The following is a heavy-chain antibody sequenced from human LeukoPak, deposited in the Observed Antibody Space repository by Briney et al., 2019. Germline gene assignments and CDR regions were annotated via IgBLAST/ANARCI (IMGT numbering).Heavy chain of an antibody. D-gene: IGHD1-26*01. Sequence: ASVKDSCKASGYTFTSYAMYWVRQAPGQGLEWRGWINTNTGNPTYAQGLTGRFVFSLDTSVSAAYLQISSLKAEDTAVYYCARADSGSYLAFDIWGQGTMVTVSS. V-gene: IGHV7-4-1*02. CDR3: ARADSGSYLAFDI. J-gene: IGHJ3*02. CDR2: INTNTGNP. CDR1: GYTFTSYA.